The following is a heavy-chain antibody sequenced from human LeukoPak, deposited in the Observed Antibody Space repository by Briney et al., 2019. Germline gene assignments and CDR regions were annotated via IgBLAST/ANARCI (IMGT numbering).Heavy chain of an antibody. CDR1: GGSISSSGYY. Sequence: SETLSLTCTVSGGSISSSGYYWGWIRQPPGKGLEWIGSIYYSGSTHYNPSLEGRVTISVDTSKNQFSLKLSSVTAADTAVYYCARVQRRRGGSGDAFDIWDQGTMVTVSS. CDR2: IYYSGST. V-gene: IGHV4-39*01. CDR3: ARVQRRRGGSGDAFDI. D-gene: IGHD2-15*01. J-gene: IGHJ3*02.